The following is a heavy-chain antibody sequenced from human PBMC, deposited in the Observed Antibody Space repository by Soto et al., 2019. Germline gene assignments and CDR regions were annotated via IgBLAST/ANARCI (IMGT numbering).Heavy chain of an antibody. CDR3: VRAAGIAAAGSSQGVL. D-gene: IGHD6-13*01. CDR1: GFAIRNNA. CDR2: ISFEVSHT. Sequence: QVQLVESGGGVVQPGRSLTLSCEASGFAIRNNAIHWVRQAPGKGLEWVAVISFEVSHTYYADSVKGRFTVSRDNSKNTVSLQMDRLTSEDSSLYYCVRAAGIAAAGSSQGVLWGQGTRVTVSS. V-gene: IGHV3-30-3*01. J-gene: IGHJ4*02.